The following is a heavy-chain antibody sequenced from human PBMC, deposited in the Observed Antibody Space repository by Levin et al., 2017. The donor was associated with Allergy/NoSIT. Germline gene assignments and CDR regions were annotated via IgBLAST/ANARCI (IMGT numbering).Heavy chain of an antibody. D-gene: IGHD1-26*01. Sequence: SETLSLTCTVSGVSISDYFWSWVRESPGKGLEWIGHIYHSGTTNYNPSLRSRVTMSLDTSNNQFSLRLRSVTAADTAIYYCARDRVIVGKTTYYYAMDVWGHGTTVSVSS. CDR1: GVSISDYF. CDR3: ARDRVIVGKTTYYYAMDV. J-gene: IGHJ6*02. CDR2: IYHSGTT. V-gene: IGHV4-59*01.